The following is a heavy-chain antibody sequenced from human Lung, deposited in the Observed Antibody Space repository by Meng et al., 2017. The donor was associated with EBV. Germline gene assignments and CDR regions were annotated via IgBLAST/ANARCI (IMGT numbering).Heavy chain of an antibody. V-gene: IGHV4-4*07. J-gene: IGHJ5*02. CDR2: IYTSGST. CDR1: GGSNSSYY. CDR3: ARDHSVWGFGELTPFYDP. D-gene: IGHD3-10*01. Sequence: VPLPESGPGLGKPSQTLALTCTVSGGSNSSYYWSWIRQPAGKGLEWIGRIYTSGSTNYNPSLKIRVTMSVDTSKNQFSLKLSSVTAADTAVYYCARDHSVWGFGELTPFYDPWGQGTLVTVSS.